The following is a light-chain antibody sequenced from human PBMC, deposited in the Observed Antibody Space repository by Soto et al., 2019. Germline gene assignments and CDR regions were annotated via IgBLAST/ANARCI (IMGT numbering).Light chain of an antibody. Sequence: EIVMTQSPATMSVSPGDRATLSCRASQSVSTNLVWYQQKPGQAPRLLIYGASTRATGVPGRFSGTGSGTEFTLTISSLQSEDSAVYYCQQYNHWWTFGQGTKVEI. V-gene: IGKV3-15*01. CDR3: QQYNHWWT. J-gene: IGKJ1*01. CDR1: QSVSTN. CDR2: GAS.